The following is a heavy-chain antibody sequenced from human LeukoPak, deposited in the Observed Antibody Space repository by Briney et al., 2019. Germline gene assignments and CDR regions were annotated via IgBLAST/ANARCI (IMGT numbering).Heavy chain of an antibody. V-gene: IGHV3-21*04. D-gene: IGHD3-16*02. J-gene: IGHJ4*02. CDR1: AFSLNAYN. CDR2: ISYTGTYI. CDR3: AKVSYDYVWGSYRS. Sequence: GGSLRLSCAASAFSLNAYNMNWVRQAPGKGLEWVSSISYTGTYIYYADSVKGRFTISRDNAQNSLYLQMNSLRAEDTAVYYCAKVSYDYVWGSYRSWGQGTLVTVSS.